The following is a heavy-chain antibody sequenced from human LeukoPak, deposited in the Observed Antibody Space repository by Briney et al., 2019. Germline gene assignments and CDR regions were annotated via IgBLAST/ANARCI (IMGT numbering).Heavy chain of an antibody. Sequence: SETLSLTCTVSGGSISTYYWSWIRQPPGKGLEWIGCILHTGSANYNPSLKSRGTISVDTSKNQFSLKLNSVTAADTAVYYCARGSITVVPAFDIWGQGTMFTVSS. CDR3: ARGSITVVPAFDI. CDR2: ILHTGSA. CDR1: GGSISTYY. D-gene: IGHD4-23*01. J-gene: IGHJ3*02. V-gene: IGHV4-59*12.